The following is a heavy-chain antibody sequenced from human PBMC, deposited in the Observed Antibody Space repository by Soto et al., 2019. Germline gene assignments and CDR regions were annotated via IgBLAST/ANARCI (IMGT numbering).Heavy chain of an antibody. CDR3: ATTGIAAAGTGENYYYYYGMDV. CDR2: IYYSGST. Sequence: SETLSLTCTFSGGSIISSSYYWGWIRQPPGKGLEWIGSIYYSGSTYYNPSLKSRVTISVDTSKNQFSLKLSSVTAADTAVYYCATTGIAAAGTGENYYYYYGMDVWGQGTTVTVSS. J-gene: IGHJ6*02. D-gene: IGHD6-13*01. V-gene: IGHV4-39*01. CDR1: GGSIISSSYY.